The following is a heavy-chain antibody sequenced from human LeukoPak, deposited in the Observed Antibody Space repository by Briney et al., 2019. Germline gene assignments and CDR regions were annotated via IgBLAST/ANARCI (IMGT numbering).Heavy chain of an antibody. Sequence: GGSLRLSCAASGFTFSGSAMHWVRRAPGQGLEWVASIREDGSETHYVDSVRGRFTISRDNDKNSLYLQMNNLRAEDTAMYYCARDGGWWRFDFWGQGALVTVSS. CDR2: IREDGSET. CDR3: ARDGGWWRFDF. V-gene: IGHV3-7*03. J-gene: IGHJ4*02. D-gene: IGHD2-8*02. CDR1: GFTFSGSA.